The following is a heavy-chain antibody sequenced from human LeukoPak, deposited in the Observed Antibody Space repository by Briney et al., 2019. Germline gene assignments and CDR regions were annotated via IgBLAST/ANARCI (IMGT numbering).Heavy chain of an antibody. J-gene: IGHJ2*01. CDR2: IRWNSGSI. Sequence: SLRLSCAASGFTFSSYAMHWVRLAPGEGREWVSGIRWNSGSIGYADSVKGRFTISRDNAKSSLYLQMSSLRAEDTALYYCAKEGSAGIVGATPLWYFDLWGRGTLVTLSS. CDR1: GFTFSSYA. D-gene: IGHD1-26*01. V-gene: IGHV3-9*01. CDR3: AKEGSAGIVGATPLWYFDL.